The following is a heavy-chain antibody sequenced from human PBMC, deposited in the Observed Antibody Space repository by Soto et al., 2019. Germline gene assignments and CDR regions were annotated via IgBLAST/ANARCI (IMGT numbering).Heavy chain of an antibody. V-gene: IGHV3-49*03. J-gene: IGHJ4*02. CDR3: TRSMVRGVIMYFDY. CDR2: IRSKAYGGTT. Sequence: PGGSLRLSCTASGFTFGDYAMSWFRQAPGKGLEWVGFIRSKAYGGTTEYVASVKGRFTISRDDSRGIAYLQMSSLKTEDTAVFYCTRSMVRGVIMYFDYWGQGTLVTVSS. D-gene: IGHD3-10*01. CDR1: GFTFGDYA.